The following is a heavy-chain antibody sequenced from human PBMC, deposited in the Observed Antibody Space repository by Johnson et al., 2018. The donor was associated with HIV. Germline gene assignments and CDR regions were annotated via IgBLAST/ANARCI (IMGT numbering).Heavy chain of an antibody. CDR2: IKQDGSEK. V-gene: IGHV3-7*02. D-gene: IGHD6-19*01. J-gene: IGHJ3*01. Sequence: VQLVESGGNLVQPGGSLRLSCAASGFTFSSYWLSWVRQAPGKGLEWVANIKQDGSEKYYVDSLKGRFTIPIDNVKKYLFLQMNGLRADDTAVYYCATFGYTSGWIVTDDAFDVWGHGTLVTVSS. CDR1: GFTFSSYW. CDR3: ATFGYTSGWIVTDDAFDV.